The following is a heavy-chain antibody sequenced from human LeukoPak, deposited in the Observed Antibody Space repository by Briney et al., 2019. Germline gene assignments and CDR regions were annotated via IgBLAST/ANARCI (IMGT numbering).Heavy chain of an antibody. CDR1: GGSFSGYY. Sequence: SETLSLTCAVYGGSFSGYYWSWIRQPPGKGLEWIGEINHSGSTNYNPSLKSRVTISVDTSKNQFSLTLSSVTAADTAVYYCARVLIAVAGTVDYWGQGTLVTVSS. CDR2: INHSGST. CDR3: ARVLIAVAGTVDY. V-gene: IGHV4-34*01. D-gene: IGHD6-19*01. J-gene: IGHJ4*02.